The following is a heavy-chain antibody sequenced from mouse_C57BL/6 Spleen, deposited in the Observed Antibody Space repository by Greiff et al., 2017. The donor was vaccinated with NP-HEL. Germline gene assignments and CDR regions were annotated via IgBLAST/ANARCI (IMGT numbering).Heavy chain of an antibody. CDR2: IHPNSGST. J-gene: IGHJ1*03. CDR1: GYTFTSYW. D-gene: IGHD2-3*01. Sequence: VQLQQPGAELVKPGASVKLSCKASGYTFTSYWMHWVKQRPGQGLEWIGMIHPNSGSTNYNEKFKSKATLTVDKSSSTAYMQLSSLTSEDSAVYSCATPDGYYGYWYFDVWGTGTTVTVSS. V-gene: IGHV1-64*01. CDR3: ATPDGYYGYWYFDV.